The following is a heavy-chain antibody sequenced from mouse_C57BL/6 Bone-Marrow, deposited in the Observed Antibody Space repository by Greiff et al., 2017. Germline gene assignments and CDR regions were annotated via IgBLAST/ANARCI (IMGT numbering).Heavy chain of an antibody. J-gene: IGHJ1*03. CDR2: ISGGGGNT. V-gene: IGHV5-9*01. CDR1: GFTFSSYT. Sequence: DVQLVESGGGLVKPGGSLKLSCAASGFTFSSYTMSWVRQTPEKRLQWVAAISGGGGNTYYPDSVKGRFTISRDNDKNILYLQMSSLRYKETTLYYCSRQVTTVLATKYFDVGGTGTTVTVSS. CDR3: SRQVTTVLATKYFDV. D-gene: IGHD1-1*01.